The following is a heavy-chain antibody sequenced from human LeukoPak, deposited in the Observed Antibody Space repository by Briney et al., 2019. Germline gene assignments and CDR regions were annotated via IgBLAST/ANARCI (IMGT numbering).Heavy chain of an antibody. Sequence: ASVKVSCKATGGTFSSYAISWVREAPAQGLEWMGGIIPIFGTANYAQKFQGRVTITADESTSTAYMELSSLRSEDTAVYYCARDTYYDSSGHDAFDIWGQGTMVTVSS. V-gene: IGHV1-69*01. J-gene: IGHJ3*02. D-gene: IGHD3-22*01. CDR2: IIPIFGTA. CDR1: GGTFSSYA. CDR3: ARDTYYDSSGHDAFDI.